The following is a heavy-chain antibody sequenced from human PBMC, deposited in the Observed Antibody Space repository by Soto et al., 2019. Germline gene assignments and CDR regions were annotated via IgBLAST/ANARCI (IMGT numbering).Heavy chain of an antibody. CDR3: ARTLRYG. Sequence: QLLESGGGLVQPGGSLRLSCAGTGFPFKAYDMNWVRQAPGKGLQWVSGISGGGYTTYYADSVKGRFTISRDNSKSTLYLQMNSLRAEDTGVYFCARTLRYGRGQGTQVTVSS. V-gene: IGHV3-23*01. CDR1: GFPFKAYD. CDR2: ISGGGYTT. J-gene: IGHJ4*02. D-gene: IGHD3-16*01.